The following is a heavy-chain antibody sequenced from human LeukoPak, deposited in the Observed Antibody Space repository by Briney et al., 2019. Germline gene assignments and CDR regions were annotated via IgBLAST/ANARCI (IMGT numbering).Heavy chain of an antibody. Sequence: AASVTVSCKSSGYTFTSYDINWVRQAAGQGLAGMGWMNPNSGNTGYAQKFEGRVTMTRNTSISTAYMELSSLRSEDTAVYYCARFRGIAARYYYYYYMDVWGKGTTVTVSS. D-gene: IGHD6-6*01. J-gene: IGHJ6*03. CDR3: ARFRGIAARYYYYYYMDV. CDR1: GYTFTSYD. CDR2: MNPNSGNT. V-gene: IGHV1-8*01.